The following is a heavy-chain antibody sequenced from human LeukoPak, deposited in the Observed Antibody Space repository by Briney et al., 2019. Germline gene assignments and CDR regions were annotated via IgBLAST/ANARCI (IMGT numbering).Heavy chain of an antibody. CDR2: INPNSGGT. D-gene: IGHD3-22*01. V-gene: IGHV1-2*02. CDR3: ARDHPLGGHYYYDSSGYPDY. Sequence: ASVKVSCKASGYTFTGYYMHWVRQAPGQGLEWMGWINPNSGGTNYAQKFQGRVTMTRDTSISTAYMELSRLRSDDTAVYYCARDHPLGGHYYYDSSGYPDYWGQGTLVTVSS. J-gene: IGHJ4*02. CDR1: GYTFTGYY.